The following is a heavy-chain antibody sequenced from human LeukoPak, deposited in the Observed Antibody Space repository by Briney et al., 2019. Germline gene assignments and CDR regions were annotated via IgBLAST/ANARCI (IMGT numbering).Heavy chain of an antibody. CDR1: GYRFTGYY. CDR2: INANSGGT. V-gene: IGHV1-2*06. J-gene: IGHJ4*02. Sequence: ASVKVSCTASGYRFTGYYLHWVRQAPGQGLEWMGRINANSGGTDYAEKFQGRVTMTRDTSIGTAYMEVSRLIYDDTAVYYCARDFSLWFDYWGQGTLVTVSS. D-gene: IGHD3-10*01. CDR3: ARDFSLWFDY.